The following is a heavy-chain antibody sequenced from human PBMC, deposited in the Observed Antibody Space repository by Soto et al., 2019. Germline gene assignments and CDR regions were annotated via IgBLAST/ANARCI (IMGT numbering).Heavy chain of an antibody. V-gene: IGHV3-48*03. D-gene: IGHD5-18*01. CDR1: GFTFSSYE. CDR3: AREEIQRWLDY. CDR2: ISSSGSTI. J-gene: IGHJ4*02. Sequence: GGSLRLSCAASGFTFSSYEMNWVRQAPGKGLEWVSYISSSGSTIYYADSVKGRFTISRDNAKNSLYLQMNSLRAEDTAVYYCAREEIQRWLDYWGQGTLVTVSS.